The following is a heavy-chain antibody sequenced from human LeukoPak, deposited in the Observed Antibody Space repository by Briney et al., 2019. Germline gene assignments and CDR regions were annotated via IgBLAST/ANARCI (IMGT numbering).Heavy chain of an antibody. CDR1: GFSFSSYP. V-gene: IGHV3-23*01. CDR2: ISGSGGTT. D-gene: IGHD2-15*01. J-gene: IGHJ4*02. CDR3: AKRGTRSSGSCIDY. Sequence: PGGSRRLSCAAFGFSFSSYPMTWVRQAPGKGLEWVSVISGSGGTTYYTDSVKGRFTISRDNSKNTLYLQMNSLRAEDTAVYYCAKRGTRSSGSCIDYWGQGTLVTVSS.